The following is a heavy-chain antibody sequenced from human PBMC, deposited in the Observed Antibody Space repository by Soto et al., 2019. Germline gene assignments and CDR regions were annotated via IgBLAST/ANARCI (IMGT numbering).Heavy chain of an antibody. J-gene: IGHJ6*02. Sequence: EVQLVESGGGLVHPGRSLRLSCVASGFNFDDHVMHWVRQVPGKGLEWVGHINWDGYSIGYGGSVRGRFSISRDNAQNALYLQVTSLRPEDTALSYCARSWSGSTSGRVDVWGQGTTVTVSS. CDR1: GFNFDDHV. CDR3: ARSWSGSTSGRVDV. V-gene: IGHV3-9*01. CDR2: INWDGYSI. D-gene: IGHD3-3*01.